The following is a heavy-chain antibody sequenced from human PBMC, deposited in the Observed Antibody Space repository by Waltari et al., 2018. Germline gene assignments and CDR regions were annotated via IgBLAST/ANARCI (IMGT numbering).Heavy chain of an antibody. Sequence: QVQLQELGPGLVKPSETLSLTCAVSGYSISSGYYWGWIRQPPGKGLEWIGSIYHSGSTYYNPSLKSRVTISVDTSKNQFSLKLSSVTAADTAVYYCASRGGLGRPFDYWGQGTLVTVSS. CDR3: ASRGGLGRPFDY. CDR1: GYSISSGYY. J-gene: IGHJ4*02. V-gene: IGHV4-38-2*01. CDR2: IYHSGST. D-gene: IGHD3-10*01.